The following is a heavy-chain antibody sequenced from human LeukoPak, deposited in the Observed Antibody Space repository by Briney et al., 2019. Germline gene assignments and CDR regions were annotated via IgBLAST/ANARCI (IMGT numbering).Heavy chain of an antibody. J-gene: IGHJ4*02. V-gene: IGHV1-69*05. D-gene: IGHD3-3*01. CDR1: GGTFSSYA. Sequence: SVKGSCKASGGTFSSYAISWVRQAPGQGLEWMGRIIPIFGTANYAQKFQGRVTITTDESTSTAYMELSSLRSEDTAVYYCARDRAMYYDFWSGYPAEYYFDYWGQGTLVTVSS. CDR3: ARDRAMYYDFWSGYPAEYYFDY. CDR2: IIPIFGTA.